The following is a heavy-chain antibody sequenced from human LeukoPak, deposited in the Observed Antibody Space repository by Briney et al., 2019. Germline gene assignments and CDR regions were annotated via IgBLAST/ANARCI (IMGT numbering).Heavy chain of an antibody. J-gene: IGHJ4*02. CDR3: ARGGLGGITAYSNYLFDY. CDR2: VYYSGST. V-gene: IGHV4-59*08. Sequence: SQTLSLTCTVSGGSISNYYWSWIRQPPGEGVEWIGYVYYSGSTNYNPSLKSRVTISIDTSKNQFSLNLSSVTAADTAVYYCARGGLGGITAYSNYLFDYWGQGTLVTVSS. CDR1: GGSISNYY. D-gene: IGHD4-11*01.